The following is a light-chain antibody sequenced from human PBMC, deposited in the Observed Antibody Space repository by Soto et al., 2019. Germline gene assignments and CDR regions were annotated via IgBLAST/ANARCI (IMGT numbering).Light chain of an antibody. CDR2: HVS. V-gene: IGLV2-14*01. CDR1: SSDVSVHND. Sequence: QSVLTQAASVSGSPGKSVTISCPGTSSDVSVHNDVPWNQLPPSKVPKLMCYHVSNRPSGVSNRFSGSKSGNTASLTISGLQAEDEADYYCSSYTSSSTPYVFGTGTKVTVL. J-gene: IGLJ1*01. CDR3: SSYTSSSTPYV.